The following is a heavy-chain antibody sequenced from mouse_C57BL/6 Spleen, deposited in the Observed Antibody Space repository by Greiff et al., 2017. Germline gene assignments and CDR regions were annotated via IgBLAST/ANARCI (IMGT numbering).Heavy chain of an antibody. CDR1: GYTFTDYY. CDR2: IYPGSGNT. J-gene: IGHJ4*01. Sequence: QVHVKQSGPELVKPGASVKISCKASGYTFTDYYINWVKQRPGLGLEWIGWIYPGSGNTKYNEKFKGKATLTVDTSSSTAYMQLSSLTSEDSAVYFCARYYSNYPYAMDYWGQGTSVTVSS. CDR3: ARYYSNYPYAMDY. V-gene: IGHV1-84*01. D-gene: IGHD2-5*01.